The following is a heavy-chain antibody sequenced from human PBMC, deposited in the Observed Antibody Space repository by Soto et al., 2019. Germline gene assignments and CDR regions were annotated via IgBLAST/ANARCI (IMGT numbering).Heavy chain of an antibody. Sequence: QVQLVESGGGVVQPGRSLRLSCAASGFTFSSYGMHWVRQAPGKGLEWVAVISYDGSNKYYADSVKGRFTISRDNSKNTLYLQMNSLRAEDTAVYYCAKDFVLGGYDWIFDYWCQGTLVTVSS. J-gene: IGHJ4*02. D-gene: IGHD5-12*01. CDR1: GFTFSSYG. CDR2: ISYDGSNK. CDR3: AKDFVLGGYDWIFDY. V-gene: IGHV3-30*18.